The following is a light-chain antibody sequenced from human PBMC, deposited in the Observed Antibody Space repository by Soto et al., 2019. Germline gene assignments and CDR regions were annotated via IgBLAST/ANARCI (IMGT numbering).Light chain of an antibody. CDR1: ESVSSSY. CDR2: GAS. Sequence: EIVLTQSPGTLSLSPGERATLSCRASESVSSSYLAWYQQKPGQAPRLLIFGASSRATGTPDMFSGSGSGTDFTLTISRLEPEDFAVYYCQQYGSSPPWTFGQGTKVDIK. V-gene: IGKV3-20*01. CDR3: QQYGSSPPWT. J-gene: IGKJ1*01.